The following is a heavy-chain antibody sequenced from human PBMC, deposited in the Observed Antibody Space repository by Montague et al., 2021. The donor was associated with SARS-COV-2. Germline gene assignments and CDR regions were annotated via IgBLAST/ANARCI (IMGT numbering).Heavy chain of an antibody. CDR1: GGSTNNFY. Sequence: SETLSLTCTVSGGSTNNFYWSWIRQPPGKGLEWIGYIYYSGGTDYNPSLKGRVTISIDTSKNQFSLNLTSVTAADTGVDYCARTSLVSASCRFDPWGQGTLVTVSS. CDR2: IYYSGGT. CDR3: ARTSLVSASCRFDP. D-gene: IGHD3-16*02. V-gene: IGHV4-59*01. J-gene: IGHJ5*02.